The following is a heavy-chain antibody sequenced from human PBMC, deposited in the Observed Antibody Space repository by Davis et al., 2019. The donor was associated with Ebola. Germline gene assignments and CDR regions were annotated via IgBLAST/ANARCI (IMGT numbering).Heavy chain of an antibody. Sequence: MPGGSLRLSCAASGFTFGSFWMSWVRQAPGQGLEWIGSIDHGGNTNYNPSLKNRVTMSADTSKNQFSLKLSSVTAADTAVYFCARGVAVGGFYFDYWGQGTLVTVSS. V-gene: IGHV4-4*01. CDR3: ARGVAVGGFYFDY. CDR1: GFTFGSFW. J-gene: IGHJ4*02. CDR2: IDHGGNT. D-gene: IGHD6-19*01.